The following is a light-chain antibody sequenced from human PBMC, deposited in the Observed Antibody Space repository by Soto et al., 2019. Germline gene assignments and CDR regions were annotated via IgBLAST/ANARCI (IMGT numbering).Light chain of an antibody. Sequence: EIVMTQSPATRSVSPVERATLSCSASQSVSSNLAWYQQKPGQAPRLLIYGASTRATGIPARFSGSGSGTEFTLTISSLQSEDFAVYYCQHYDNWPPWTFGQGTKVEIK. CDR1: QSVSSN. J-gene: IGKJ1*01. V-gene: IGKV3-15*01. CDR2: GAS. CDR3: QHYDNWPPWT.